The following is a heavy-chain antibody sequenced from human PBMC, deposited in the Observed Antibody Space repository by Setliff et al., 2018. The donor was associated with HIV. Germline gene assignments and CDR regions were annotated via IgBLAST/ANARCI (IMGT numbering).Heavy chain of an antibody. V-gene: IGHV3-30-3*02. J-gene: IGHJ5*02. CDR1: GFTFSSYA. CDR3: AKSTSSSWYPNWFDP. Sequence: GGSLRLSCAASGFTFSSYAMHWVRQAPGKGLEWVAVISYDGSSKYYADSVKGRFTISRDNSKNTLYLQMNSLRAEDTAVYYCAKSTSSSWYPNWFDPWGQGTLVTVSS. D-gene: IGHD6-13*01. CDR2: ISYDGSSK.